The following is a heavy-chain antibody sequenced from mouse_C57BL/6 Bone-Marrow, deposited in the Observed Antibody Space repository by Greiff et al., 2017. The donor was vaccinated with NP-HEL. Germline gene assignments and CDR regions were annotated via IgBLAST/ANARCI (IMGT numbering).Heavy chain of an antibody. D-gene: IGHD1-1*01. Sequence: VQLQQSGAELVRPGASVKLSCTASGFNIKDDYMHWVKQRPEQGLEWIGWIDPENGDTEYASKFQGKATITADTSSNTAYLPLSSLTSEDTAVYYCNTGSSYAMDYWGQGTSVTVSS. CDR2: IDPENGDT. J-gene: IGHJ4*01. V-gene: IGHV14-4*01. CDR3: NTGSSYAMDY. CDR1: GFNIKDDY.